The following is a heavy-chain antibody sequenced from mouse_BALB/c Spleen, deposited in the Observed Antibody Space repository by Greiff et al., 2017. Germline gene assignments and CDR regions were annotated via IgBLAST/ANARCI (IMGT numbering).Heavy chain of an antibody. J-gene: IGHJ3*01. CDR3: AREGDGPWFAY. CDR1: GFTFSDYY. D-gene: IGHD1-2*01. V-gene: IGHV5-4*02. CDR2: ISDGGSYT. Sequence: DVKLVESGGGLVKPGGSLKLSCAASGFTFSDYYMYWVRQTPEKRLEWVATISDGGSYTYYPDSVKGRFTISRDNAKNNLYLQMSSLKSEDTAMYYCAREGDGPWFAYWGQGTLVTVSA.